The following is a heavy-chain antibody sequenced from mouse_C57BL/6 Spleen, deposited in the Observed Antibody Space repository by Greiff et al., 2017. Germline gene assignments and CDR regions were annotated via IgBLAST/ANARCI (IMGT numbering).Heavy chain of an antibody. CDR3: AKNGYYYGSSRDWYFDV. J-gene: IGHJ1*03. D-gene: IGHD1-1*01. V-gene: IGHV2-5*01. CDR2: IWRGGST. Sequence: VQRVESGPGLVQPSQSLSITCTVSGFSLTSYGVHWVRQSPGKGLEWLGVIWRGGSTDYNAAFMSRLSITKDNSKSQVFFKMNSLQADDTAIYYCAKNGYYYGSSRDWYFDVWGTGTTVTVSS. CDR1: GFSLTSYG.